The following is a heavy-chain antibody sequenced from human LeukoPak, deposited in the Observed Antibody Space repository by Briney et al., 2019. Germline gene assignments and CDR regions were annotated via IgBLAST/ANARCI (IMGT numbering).Heavy chain of an antibody. V-gene: IGHV1-69*05. CDR1: GGTFSSYA. CDR3: ARVLYCSSTSCLFDAFDI. CDR2: IIPIFGTA. D-gene: IGHD2-2*01. Sequence: GASVKVSCKASGGTFSSYAISWVRQAPGQGLEWMGGIIPIFGTANYAQKLQGRVTMTTDTSTSTAYMELRSLRSDDTAVYYCARVLYCSSTSCLFDAFDIWGQGTMVTVSS. J-gene: IGHJ3*02.